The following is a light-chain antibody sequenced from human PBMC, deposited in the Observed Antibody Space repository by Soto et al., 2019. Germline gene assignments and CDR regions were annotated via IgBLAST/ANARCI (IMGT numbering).Light chain of an antibody. CDR2: AAS. J-gene: IGKJ3*01. CDR1: QGISNY. CDR3: QKYTSAPFT. Sequence: DNQMTQSPSSLSAPVGDRVTITCRASQGISNYLAWYQQKPGKVPKLLIFAASTLQSGVPSRFSGSQSGTDFTLTISSLQPEDVATYYCQKYTSAPFTFGPGTKVDIK. V-gene: IGKV1-27*01.